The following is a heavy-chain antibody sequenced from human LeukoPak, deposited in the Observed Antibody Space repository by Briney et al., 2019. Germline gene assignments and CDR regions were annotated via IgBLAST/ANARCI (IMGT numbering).Heavy chain of an antibody. D-gene: IGHD3-10*01. CDR1: GDSISSSSSY. CDR3: ARHFFPSDSGSFRTPFDY. J-gene: IGHJ4*02. Sequence: SETLSLTCTVSGDSISSSSSYWGWIRQPPGEGLEWSGSIYYSGSTYYNTSLKSRVTISVDTSKNQFSLKLSSVTAADTAVYYCARHFFPSDSGSFRTPFDYWGQGALVTVSS. V-gene: IGHV4-39*01. CDR2: IYYSGST.